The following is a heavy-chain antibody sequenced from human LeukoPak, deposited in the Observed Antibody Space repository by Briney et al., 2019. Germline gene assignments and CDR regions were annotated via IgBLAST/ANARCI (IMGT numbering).Heavy chain of an antibody. D-gene: IGHD2-15*01. CDR3: ASMDVVVVAATRIDY. V-gene: IGHV1-46*01. J-gene: IGHJ4*02. CDR1: GYTFTSYY. CDR2: INPSGGST. Sequence: ASVKVSCKASGYTFTSYYMHWVRQAPGQGLEWMGIINPSGGSTSYAQKFQGRVTMTRDTSISTAYMELSRLRSDDTAVYYCASMDVVVVAATRIDYWGQGTLVTVSS.